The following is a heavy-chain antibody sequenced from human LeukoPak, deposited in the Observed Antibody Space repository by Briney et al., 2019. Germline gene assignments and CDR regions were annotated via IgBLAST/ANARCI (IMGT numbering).Heavy chain of an antibody. CDR2: ISGSGGST. CDR3: AKERYYYDSSGPKTDFDY. CDR1: GFTFSTYA. V-gene: IGHV3-23*01. D-gene: IGHD3-22*01. Sequence: GGSLRLSCAASGFTFSTYAVNWVRQAPGKGLEWVSAISGSGGSTYYADSVKGRFTISRDNSKNTLYLQMNSLRAEDTAVYYCAKERYYYDSSGPKTDFDYWGQGTLVTVSS. J-gene: IGHJ4*02.